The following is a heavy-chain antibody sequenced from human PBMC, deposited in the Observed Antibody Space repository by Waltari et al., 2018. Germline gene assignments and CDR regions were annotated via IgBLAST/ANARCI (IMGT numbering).Heavy chain of an antibody. D-gene: IGHD2-15*01. CDR1: GDSMGSRDF. CDR3: ARDRGRGLYLDS. CDR2: VHRSGRT. J-gene: IGHJ4*02. Sequence: QLQLHQSGPGLVTPSESLSLTCAVSGDSMGSRDFWSWVRQSPGKGLEWIGQVHRSGRTNYNPSLASRVTMSIDTSNNQFSLKVTSATAADTAIYYCARDRGRGLYLDSWGQGILVTVSP. V-gene: IGHV4-4*02.